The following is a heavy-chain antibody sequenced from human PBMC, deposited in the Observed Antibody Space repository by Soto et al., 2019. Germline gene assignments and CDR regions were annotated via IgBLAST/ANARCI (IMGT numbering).Heavy chain of an antibody. J-gene: IGHJ4*02. Sequence: ASVKASCKASGYTFTSYAIHWVRQAPGQRLEWMGWINADNGNTNYSQKLQGRVTMTTDTSTSTAYMELRSLRSDDTAVYYCARDEEQWLVVNFDYWGQGTLVTVSS. CDR3: ARDEEQWLVVNFDY. CDR1: GYTFTSYA. D-gene: IGHD6-19*01. V-gene: IGHV1-3*01. CDR2: INADNGNT.